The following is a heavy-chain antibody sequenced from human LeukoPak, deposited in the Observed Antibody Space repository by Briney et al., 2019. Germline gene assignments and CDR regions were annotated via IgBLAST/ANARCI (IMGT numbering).Heavy chain of an antibody. Sequence: TGRSLRLPCAASGFTFDDYAMHWVRQAPGKGLEWVSAVSGSGGSTYYADSVKGRFTIYRDNSKNTLYLQMNSLRVEDTAIYYCAKVDSGNYYYFDNWGQGTLVTVSS. CDR1: GFTFDDYA. V-gene: IGHV3-23*01. D-gene: IGHD1-26*01. J-gene: IGHJ4*02. CDR2: VSGSGGST. CDR3: AKVDSGNYYYFDN.